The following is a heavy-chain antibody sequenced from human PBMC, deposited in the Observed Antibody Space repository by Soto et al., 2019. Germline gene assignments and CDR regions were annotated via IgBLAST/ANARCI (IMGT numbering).Heavy chain of an antibody. CDR2: ISYSGCP. CDR3: ARADPAASVGY. D-gene: IGHD2-2*01. V-gene: IGHV4-59*01. Sequence: SETLSLTRTVSGDSMSSYYWTWLRQSPGRGLEWIGYISYSGCPYYNLSLKSRVTISEDTSKNQFSLRMNSMIAADTAVYYCARADPAASVGYWGQGTLVTVSS. J-gene: IGHJ4*02. CDR1: GDSMSSYY.